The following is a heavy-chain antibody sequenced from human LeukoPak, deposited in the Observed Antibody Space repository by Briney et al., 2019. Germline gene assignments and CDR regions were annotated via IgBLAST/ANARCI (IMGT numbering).Heavy chain of an antibody. Sequence: PSETLSLTCDVYGGSFSGYYWSWIRQPAGKGLEWIGRIYTSGSTNYNPSLKSRVTMSADTSKNQFSLKLSSVTAADTAVYYCARHPRGAGWFDPRGQGTLVTVSS. V-gene: IGHV4-59*10. CDR3: ARHPRGAGWFDP. D-gene: IGHD3-10*01. CDR1: GGSFSGYY. J-gene: IGHJ5*02. CDR2: IYTSGST.